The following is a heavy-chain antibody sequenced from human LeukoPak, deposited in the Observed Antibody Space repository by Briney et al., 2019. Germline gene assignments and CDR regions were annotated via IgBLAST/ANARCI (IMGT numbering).Heavy chain of an antibody. CDR3: AREEPRYSSGWYGGVDAFDI. D-gene: IGHD6-19*01. CDR1: GLTFSSYS. CDR2: ISSSSSTI. J-gene: IGHJ3*02. V-gene: IGHV3-48*01. Sequence: PGGSLRLSCAASGLTFSSYSMNWVRQAPGKGLEWVSYISSSSSTIYYADSVKGRFTISRDNAKNSLYLQMNSLRAEDTAVYYCAREEPRYSSGWYGGVDAFDIWGQGTMVTVSS.